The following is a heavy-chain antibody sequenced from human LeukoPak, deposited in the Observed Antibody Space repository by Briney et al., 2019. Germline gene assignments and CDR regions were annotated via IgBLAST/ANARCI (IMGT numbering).Heavy chain of an antibody. CDR3: ARDAPSRRFDP. Sequence: GGSLRLSCAASGFTFSSYDMHWVRQAPGKGLEWVSVIYSGGSTYYADSVKGRFTISRDNSKNTLYLQMNSLRAEDAAVYYCARDAPSRRFDPWGQGTLVTVSS. V-gene: IGHV3-53*01. CDR1: GFTFSSYD. CDR2: IYSGGST. J-gene: IGHJ5*02.